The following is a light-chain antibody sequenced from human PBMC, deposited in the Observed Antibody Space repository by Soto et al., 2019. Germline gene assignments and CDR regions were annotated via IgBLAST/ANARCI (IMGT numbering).Light chain of an antibody. V-gene: IGKV1-5*03. CDR2: QAS. Sequence: DIQMTQSPSTLSASVGDRVTITCRASQNISRWLAWYQQKPGKAPKRLIYQASILESGVPSRFSGSGSGAECTLTISSLKPDDLATYYCQQYKTYSRTFGQGTRVEI. CDR1: QNISRW. CDR3: QQYKTYSRT. J-gene: IGKJ1*01.